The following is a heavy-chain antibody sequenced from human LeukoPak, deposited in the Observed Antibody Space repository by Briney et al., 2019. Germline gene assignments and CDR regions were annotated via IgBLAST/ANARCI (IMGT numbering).Heavy chain of an antibody. J-gene: IGHJ5*02. D-gene: IGHD2-2*02. CDR2: IYHSGST. CDR1: GYSISSGYY. Sequence: PSETLSLTCTVSGYSISSGYYWGWIRQPPGKGLEWIGSIYHSGSTYYNPSLKSRVTISVDTSKNQFSLKLSSVTAADTAVYYCARYGYCSSSTCHKWDNWFDPWGQGAPVTVSS. CDR3: ARYGYCSSSTCHKWDNWFDP. V-gene: IGHV4-38-2*02.